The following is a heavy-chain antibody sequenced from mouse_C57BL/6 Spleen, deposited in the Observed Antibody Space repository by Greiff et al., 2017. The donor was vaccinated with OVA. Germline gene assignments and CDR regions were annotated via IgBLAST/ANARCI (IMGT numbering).Heavy chain of an antibody. D-gene: IGHD1-1*01. Sequence: VQLQQPGAELVKPGASVKMSCKASGYTFTSYWITWVKQRPGQGLEWIGDIYPGSGSTNYNEKFKSKATLTVDTSSSTAYMQLSSLTSEDSAVYYCARGDGSSYFYYYAMDYWGQGTSVTVSS. CDR3: ARGDGSSYFYYYAMDY. J-gene: IGHJ4*01. CDR1: GYTFTSYW. CDR2: IYPGSGST. V-gene: IGHV1-55*01.